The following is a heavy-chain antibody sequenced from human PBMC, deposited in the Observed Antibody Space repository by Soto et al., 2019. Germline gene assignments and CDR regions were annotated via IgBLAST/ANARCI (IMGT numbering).Heavy chain of an antibody. D-gene: IGHD4-17*01. V-gene: IGHV1-69*01. CDR3: ARGSVSDYGDFGGLYDS. J-gene: IGHJ4*02. CDR1: GGSINNYA. Sequence: QVQLVQSGAEVRKPGSSVKVSCKAFGGSINNYALTWVRQAPGQGLEWMGGIIPIYGTASYAQKFRVRVTLTADEDTSTAYMELSSLRYEDTAVYYCARGSVSDYGDFGGLYDSWGQGTLVTVSS. CDR2: IIPIYGTA.